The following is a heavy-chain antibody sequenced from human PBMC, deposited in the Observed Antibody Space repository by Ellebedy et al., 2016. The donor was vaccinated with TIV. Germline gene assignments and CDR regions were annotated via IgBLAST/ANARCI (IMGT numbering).Heavy chain of an antibody. V-gene: IGHV1-69*04. J-gene: IGHJ3*02. D-gene: IGHD3-10*01. CDR2: IIPILGIA. Sequence: SVKVSXKASGGTFSSYAISWVRQAPGQGLEWMGRIIPILGIANYAQKFQGRVTITADKSTSTAYMELSSLRSDDTAVYYCARERIWFGESTHAFDIWGQGTMVTVSS. CDR3: ARERIWFGESTHAFDI. CDR1: GGTFSSYA.